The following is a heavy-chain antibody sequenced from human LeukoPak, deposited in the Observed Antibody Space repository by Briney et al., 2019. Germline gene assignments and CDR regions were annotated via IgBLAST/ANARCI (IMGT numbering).Heavy chain of an antibody. J-gene: IGHJ4*02. D-gene: IGHD5-24*01. V-gene: IGHV3-48*03. CDR1: GFTFSSYE. Sequence: TGGSMRLSCAASGFTFSSYEMNWVRQAPGKGLEWVSYISSSGSTIYYADSVKGRFTISRDNAKNSLYLQMNSLRAEDTAIYYCARAAGYSDFDYWGQGTLVTVSS. CDR2: ISSSGSTI. CDR3: ARAAGYSDFDY.